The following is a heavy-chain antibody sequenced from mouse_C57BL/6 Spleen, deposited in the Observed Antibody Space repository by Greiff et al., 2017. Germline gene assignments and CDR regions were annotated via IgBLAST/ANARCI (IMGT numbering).Heavy chain of an antibody. Sequence: VQLQQSGPELVKPGASVKISCKASGYAFSSSWMNWVKQRPGKGLEWIGRIYPGDGDTNYNGKFKGKATLTADEASSTSYMQLNSLTSEDSAVYFCARSYGSSYDYAMYYWGQGTSVTVSS. D-gene: IGHD1-1*01. CDR2: IYPGDGDT. CDR3: ARSYGSSYDYAMYY. V-gene: IGHV1-82*01. J-gene: IGHJ4*01. CDR1: GYAFSSSW.